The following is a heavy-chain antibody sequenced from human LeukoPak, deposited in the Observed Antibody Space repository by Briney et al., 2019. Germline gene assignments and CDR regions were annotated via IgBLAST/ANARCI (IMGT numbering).Heavy chain of an antibody. CDR1: GYSFTSYW. V-gene: IGHV5-51*01. CDR2: IYPGDCDT. CDR3: ARHSNDFWSGYSHAFDI. J-gene: IGHJ3*02. Sequence: GESLKISCKGSGYSFTSYWIGWVRQMPGKGLEWMAIIYPGDCDTRYSPSFQGQVTISADKSISTAYLQWSSLKASDTAMYYCARHSNDFWSGYSHAFDIWGQGTMVTVSS. D-gene: IGHD3-3*01.